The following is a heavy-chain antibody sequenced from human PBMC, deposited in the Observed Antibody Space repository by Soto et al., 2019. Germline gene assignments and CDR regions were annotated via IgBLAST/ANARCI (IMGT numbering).Heavy chain of an antibody. Sequence: QVQLQESGPGLVKPSETLSLTCTVSGGSISSYYWSWIRQPPGKGLEWIGYIYYSGSTNYNPSLKSRVTISVDTSKNQFSLKLSSVTAADTAVYYCARQRRYCSGGSCYPTFDYWGQGTLVTVSS. CDR3: ARQRRYCSGGSCYPTFDY. V-gene: IGHV4-59*08. CDR1: GGSISSYY. J-gene: IGHJ4*02. CDR2: IYYSGST. D-gene: IGHD2-15*01.